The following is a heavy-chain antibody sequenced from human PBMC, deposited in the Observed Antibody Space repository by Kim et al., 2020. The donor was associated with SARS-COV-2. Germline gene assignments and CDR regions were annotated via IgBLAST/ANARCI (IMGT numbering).Heavy chain of an antibody. Sequence: GGSLRLSCAASGFTVSSNSKSWVRQAPGKGLEWVSVIYSGGSTYYADSVKGRFTISRDNSKNTLYLQMNSLRAEDTAVYYCARDPGYCSGVSCYSGVYFDYWGQGTLVTVSS. CDR3: ARDPGYCSGVSCYSGVYFDY. D-gene: IGHD2-15*01. CDR1: GFTVSSNS. J-gene: IGHJ4*02. CDR2: IYSGGST. V-gene: IGHV3-53*01.